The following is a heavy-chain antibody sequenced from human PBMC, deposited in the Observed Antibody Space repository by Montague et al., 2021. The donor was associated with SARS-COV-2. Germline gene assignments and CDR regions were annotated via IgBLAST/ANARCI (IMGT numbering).Heavy chain of an antibody. J-gene: IGHJ6*02. CDR2: IYYTGST. CDR3: ARDTRIAMLVVVTRYGLDV. V-gene: IGHV4-39*06. CDR1: GGSISSSSYY. Sequence: SETLSLTCTVSGGSISSSSYYWGWLRQPPGKGLEWIGSIYYTGSTYYTPSLKSRVTISVDTSKNQFPLKLSSVTAADTAVYYCARDTRIAMLVVVTRYGLDVWGQGTTVTVSS. D-gene: IGHD3-22*01.